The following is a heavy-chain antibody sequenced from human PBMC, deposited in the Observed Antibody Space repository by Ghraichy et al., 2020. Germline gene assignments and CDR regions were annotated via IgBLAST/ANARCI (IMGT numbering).Heavy chain of an antibody. CDR1: GFTFSNAW. Sequence: GGSLRLSCAVSGFTFSNAWMSWVRQAPGKGLEWVGRIKSKTDGGTTDYAAPVKGRFTISRDDSKNTLYLQMNSLKTEDTAVYYCTTFNVYCSGGSCYIDYWGQGTLVTVSS. CDR2: IKSKTDGGTT. D-gene: IGHD2-15*01. J-gene: IGHJ4*02. V-gene: IGHV3-15*01. CDR3: TTFNVYCSGGSCYIDY.